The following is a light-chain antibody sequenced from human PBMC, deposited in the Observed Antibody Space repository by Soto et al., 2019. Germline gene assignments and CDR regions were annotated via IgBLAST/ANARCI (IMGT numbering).Light chain of an antibody. CDR2: DAS. Sequence: EIVLTQSPGTLSLSPGERATLSCRASQSVSSSYLAWYQQKPGQAPRLLIYDASNRATGIPDRFSASGSWTDFTRTISRLEPEDFAVYYCQQYGSSPPYTFGHGTKLENK. J-gene: IGKJ2*01. CDR1: QSVSSSY. CDR3: QQYGSSPPYT. V-gene: IGKV3-20*01.